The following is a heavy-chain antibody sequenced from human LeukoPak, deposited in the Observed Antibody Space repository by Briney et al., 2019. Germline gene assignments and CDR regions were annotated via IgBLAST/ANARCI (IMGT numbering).Heavy chain of an antibody. CDR2: IYSGGST. V-gene: IGHV3-53*01. CDR1: GFTVSSNY. D-gene: IGHD3-22*01. CDR3: ARDGFSSGYPYDAFDI. Sequence: GGSLRLSCAASGFTVSSNYMSWVRQAPGKGLEWVSVIYSGGSTYYADSVKGRFTISRDNSKNTLYLQMYSLRAEDTAVYYCARDGFSSGYPYDAFDIWGQGTMVTVSS. J-gene: IGHJ3*02.